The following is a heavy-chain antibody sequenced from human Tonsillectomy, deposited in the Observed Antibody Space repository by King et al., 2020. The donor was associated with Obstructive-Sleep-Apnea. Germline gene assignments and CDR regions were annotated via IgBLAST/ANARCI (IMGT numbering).Heavy chain of an antibody. D-gene: IGHD3-22*01. CDR1: GFTFSTYS. J-gene: IGHJ4*02. V-gene: IGHV3-48*04. Sequence: EVQLVESGGGLVQPGGSLRLSCAASGFTFSTYSMNWVRQAPGKGLEWLSYISSSSDTIFSAVSLKGRFTISRDNAKTSLYLQMNSLGPEDTAVYYCAREDYYDKSGSERGAYWGQGTPATVSS. CDR3: AREDYYDKSGSERGAY. CDR2: ISSSSDTI.